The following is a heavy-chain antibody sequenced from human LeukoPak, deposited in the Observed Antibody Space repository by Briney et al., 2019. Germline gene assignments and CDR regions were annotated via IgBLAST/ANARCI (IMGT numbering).Heavy chain of an antibody. CDR1: GFTFSSYG. CDR2: IRYDGSNK. V-gene: IGHV3-30*02. J-gene: IGHJ4*02. D-gene: IGHD5-18*01. CDR3: AKDFGYSYGYFDY. Sequence: GGSLRLSCAASGFTFSSYGMHWVRQAPGKGLEWVAFIRYDGSNKYYADSVKGRFTISRDNSKNTLYLQMNSLRAEDTAVYYCAKDFGYSYGYFDYWGQGTLATVSS.